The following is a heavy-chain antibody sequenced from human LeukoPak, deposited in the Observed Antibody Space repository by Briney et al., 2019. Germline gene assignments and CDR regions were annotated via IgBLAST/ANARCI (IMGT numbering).Heavy chain of an antibody. CDR1: GFTFSSYS. Sequence: GGSLRLSCAASGFTFSSYSMNWVRQAPGKGLEWVSSISSSSSYIYYADSVKGRFTISRDNAKNSLYLQMNSLRAEDTAVYYCARERASNYYDSSGFLDYWGQGTLVTVSS. CDR2: ISSSSSYI. D-gene: IGHD3-22*01. J-gene: IGHJ4*02. CDR3: ARERASNYYDSSGFLDY. V-gene: IGHV3-21*01.